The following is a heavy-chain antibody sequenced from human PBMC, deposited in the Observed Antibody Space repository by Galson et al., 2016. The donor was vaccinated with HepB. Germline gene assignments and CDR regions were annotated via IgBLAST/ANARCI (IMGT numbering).Heavy chain of an antibody. D-gene: IGHD3-16*01. CDR2: ICNDARET. J-gene: IGHJ4*02. CDR1: GFSFSSCA. CDR3: ARALGRGAYLIYS. Sequence: SLRLSCAASGFSFSSCAMHWVRQAPGKGLEWITPICNDARETKYADSVRGRFTISRDNSANTLYLQMNTLRADDPAVYYCARALGRGAYLIYSWGQGTLVTVSS. V-gene: IGHV3-33*01.